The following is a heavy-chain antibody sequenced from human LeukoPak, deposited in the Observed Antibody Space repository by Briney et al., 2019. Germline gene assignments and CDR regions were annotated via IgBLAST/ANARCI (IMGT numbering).Heavy chain of an antibody. Sequence: SQTLSLTCAISGDSVSRSTAAWSSVRQSPSSGLEWLGRTFYRATCYTDYAVSVRTRIHIHPDTSQNPFSLQPNSETPEDTAVYNCASYHTRWSLDNWGQGTLVTVSS. CDR1: GDSVSRSTAA. CDR2: TFYRATCYT. J-gene: IGHJ4*02. V-gene: IGHV6-1*01. CDR3: ASYHTRWSLDN. D-gene: IGHD6-13*01.